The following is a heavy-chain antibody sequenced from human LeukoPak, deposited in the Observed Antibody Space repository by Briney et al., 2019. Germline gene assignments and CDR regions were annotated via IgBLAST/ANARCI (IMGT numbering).Heavy chain of an antibody. CDR2: IYYSGST. CDR1: GGSISSYY. CDR3: ARARGGRYFDWLSTYYFDY. V-gene: IGHV4-59*01. J-gene: IGHJ4*02. D-gene: IGHD3-9*01. Sequence: SETLSFTCTVSGGSISSYYWSWIRQPPGKGLEWIGYIYYSGSTNYNPSLKSRVTISVDTSKNQFSLKLSPVTAADTAVYYCARARGGRYFDWLSTYYFDYWGQGTLVTVSS.